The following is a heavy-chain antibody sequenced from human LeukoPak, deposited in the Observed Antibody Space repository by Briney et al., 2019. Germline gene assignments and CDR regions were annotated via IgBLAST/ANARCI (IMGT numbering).Heavy chain of an antibody. J-gene: IGHJ4*02. Sequence: GSLRLSCAASGFTFSSYAMSWVRQAPGKGLEWIGSIYHSGSTYHNPALKSRVTISVDTSKNQFSLKLSSVTAADTAVYNCARQGSNYYDSSGYRLGYYFDYWGQGTLVTVSS. CDR2: IYHSGST. CDR1: GFTFSSYA. CDR3: ARQGSNYYDSSGYRLGYYFDY. D-gene: IGHD3-22*01. V-gene: IGHV4-38-2*01.